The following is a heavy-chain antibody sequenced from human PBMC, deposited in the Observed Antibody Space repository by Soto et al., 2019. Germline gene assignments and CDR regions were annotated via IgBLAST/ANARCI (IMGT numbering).Heavy chain of an antibody. V-gene: IGHV3-30*18. CDR2: ISYDGSNK. J-gene: IGHJ4*02. CDR1: GFTFSSYG. D-gene: IGHD3-10*01. Sequence: QVQLVESGGGVVQPGRSLRLSCAASGFTFSSYGMHWVRQAPGKGLEWVVVISYDGSNKYYADSVKGRFTISRDNSKNTLYLQMNSLRAEDTAVYYCAKDSSGYFDYWGQGTLVTVSS. CDR3: AKDSSGYFDY.